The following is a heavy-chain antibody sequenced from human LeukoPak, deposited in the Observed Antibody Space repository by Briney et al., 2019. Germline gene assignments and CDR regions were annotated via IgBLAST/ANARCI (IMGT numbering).Heavy chain of an antibody. V-gene: IGHV1-46*01. Sequence: ASVRVSCKASGGTLSNYALSWVRQVPGQGLEWMGIINPSGGDTSYAQKFQGRVTMTRDTSTSTVYMELSSLRSEDTAVYYCARGYPLDWNYFDYWGQGTLVTVSS. J-gene: IGHJ4*02. D-gene: IGHD3/OR15-3a*01. CDR1: GGTLSNYA. CDR3: ARGYPLDWNYFDY. CDR2: INPSGGDT.